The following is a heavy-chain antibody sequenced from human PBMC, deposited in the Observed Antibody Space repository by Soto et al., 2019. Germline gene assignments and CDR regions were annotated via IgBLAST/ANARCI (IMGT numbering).Heavy chain of an antibody. CDR3: AGHVVASIKWGADFDI. J-gene: IGHJ3*02. D-gene: IGHD5-12*01. Sequence: QLQLQESGPGLVKPSETLSLTCSGSGGSISRKTYYWGWIRQPPGKGLEWIATIYDSGSTYYNPSLKSRITISEDTTKNQFSRQLSSATAADTAGYYCAGHVVASIKWGADFDIWSHGTMVTVSS. CDR1: GGSISRKTYY. V-gene: IGHV4-39*01. CDR2: IYDSGST.